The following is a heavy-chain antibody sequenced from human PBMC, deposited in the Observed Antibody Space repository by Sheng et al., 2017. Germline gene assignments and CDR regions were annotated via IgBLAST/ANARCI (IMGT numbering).Heavy chain of an antibody. Sequence: QLQLQESGPGLVKPSETLSLTCTVSGGSISSSSYYWGWIRQPPGKGLEWIGSIYYSGSTYYNPSLKSRVTISVDTSKNQFSLKLSSVTAADTAVYYCARDREEDWFDPWGQGTLVTVSS. CDR2: IYYSGST. CDR3: ARDREEDWFDP. V-gene: IGHV4-39*07. CDR1: GGSISSSSYY. D-gene: IGHD3-10*01. J-gene: IGHJ5*02.